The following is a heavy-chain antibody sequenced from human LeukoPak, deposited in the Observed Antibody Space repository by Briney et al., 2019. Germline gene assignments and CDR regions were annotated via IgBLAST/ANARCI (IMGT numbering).Heavy chain of an antibody. CDR3: ARGLSYSLGIDP. J-gene: IGHJ5*02. CDR2: IYTSGST. D-gene: IGHD2-15*01. CDR1: GGSISSYY. Sequence: SETLSLTCTASGGSISSYYWSWIRQPAGKGLEWIGRIYTSGSTNYNPSLKSRVTMSVNTSKNQFSLKLSSVTAADTAVYYCARGLSYSLGIDPWGQGTLVTVSS. V-gene: IGHV4-4*07.